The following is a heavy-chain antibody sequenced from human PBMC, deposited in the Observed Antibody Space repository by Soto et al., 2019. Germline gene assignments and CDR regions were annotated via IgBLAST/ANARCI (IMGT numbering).Heavy chain of an antibody. V-gene: IGHV4-31*03. J-gene: IGHJ4*02. CDR3: ATHEYYDFWSGYYPFDY. CDR1: GGSISSGGYY. CDR2: IYYSGST. Sequence: ALSLTCTVSGGSISSGGYYWSWIRQHPGKGLEWIGYIYYSGSTYYNPSLKSRVTISVDTSKNQFSLKLSSVTAADTAVYYCATHEYYDFWSGYYPFDYWGQGTVFTVS. D-gene: IGHD3-3*01.